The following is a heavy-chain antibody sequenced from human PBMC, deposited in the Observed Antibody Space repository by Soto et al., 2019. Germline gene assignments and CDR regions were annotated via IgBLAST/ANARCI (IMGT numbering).Heavy chain of an antibody. CDR2: ISSNSDNI. V-gene: IGHV3-9*01. CDR3: AKTTFRYYDSSGYSR. D-gene: IGHD3-22*01. J-gene: IGHJ4*02. CDR1: GFTFRDYS. Sequence: GGSLRLSCAASGFTFRDYSMHWVRQVPGKGLEWVSGISSNSDNIAYADSVKGRFTISRDNAKNTLYLQMNSLRAEDTAVYYCAKTTFRYYDSSGYSRWGQGTLVTVSS.